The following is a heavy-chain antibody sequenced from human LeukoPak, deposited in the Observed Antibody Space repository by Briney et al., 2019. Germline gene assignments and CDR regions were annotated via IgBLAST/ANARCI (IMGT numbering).Heavy chain of an antibody. J-gene: IGHJ4*02. CDR3: ASTMILTAPLGY. D-gene: IGHD3-22*01. CDR1: GYTFTIYY. V-gene: IGHV1-46*01. CDR2: INPSGGST. Sequence: ASVTVSFTASGYTFTIYYMHWVRQAPGQGLEWMGIINPSGGSTNYAQKFQGRVTLTRDTSTNTVYMELSSLRSEDTAVYYCASTMILTAPLGYWGQGTLVTVSS.